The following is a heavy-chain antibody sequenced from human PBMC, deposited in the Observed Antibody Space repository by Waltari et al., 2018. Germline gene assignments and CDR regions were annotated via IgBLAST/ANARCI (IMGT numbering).Heavy chain of an antibody. CDR2: IYYSGRT. J-gene: IGHJ4*02. CDR3: ARAGRSSWDY. Sequence: QVQLQESGPGLVKPSETLSLTCTVSGGSISSYYWSWIRQPPGKGLEWIGYIYYSGRTNYNPSLKSRVTISVDTSKNQFSLKLSSVTAADTAVYYCARAGRSSWDYWGQGTLVTVSS. CDR1: GGSISSYY. D-gene: IGHD6-13*01. V-gene: IGHV4-59*01.